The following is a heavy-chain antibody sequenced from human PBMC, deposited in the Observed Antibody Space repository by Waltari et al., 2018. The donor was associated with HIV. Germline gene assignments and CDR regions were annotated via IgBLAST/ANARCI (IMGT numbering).Heavy chain of an antibody. Sequence: QITLQESGPTLVTPTQTLTLTCTFSGFSLTTFGVGVAWIRQPPEKALENLALIYWDDDKRYSPSLKSRLTIIKDTSKNRVVLAITNVDSEDTATYYCAHVAYCGSDCYSYFDYWGQGTLVTVSS. CDR3: AHVAYCGSDCYSYFDY. CDR1: GFSLTTFGVG. CDR2: IYWDDDK. J-gene: IGHJ4*02. D-gene: IGHD2-21*02. V-gene: IGHV2-5*02.